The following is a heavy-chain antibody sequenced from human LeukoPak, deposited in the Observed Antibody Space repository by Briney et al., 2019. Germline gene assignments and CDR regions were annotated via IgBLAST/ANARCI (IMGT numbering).Heavy chain of an antibody. CDR2: MNPNSGNT. Sequence: ASVKVSCKAPGYTFTSYDINWVRQATGQGLEWMGWMNPNSGNTGYAQKFQGRVTMTRNTSISTAYMELSSLRSEDTAVYYCAREAAGFRYIDYWGQGTLVTVSS. V-gene: IGHV1-8*01. CDR3: AREAAGFRYIDY. CDR1: GYTFTSYD. D-gene: IGHD6-13*01. J-gene: IGHJ4*02.